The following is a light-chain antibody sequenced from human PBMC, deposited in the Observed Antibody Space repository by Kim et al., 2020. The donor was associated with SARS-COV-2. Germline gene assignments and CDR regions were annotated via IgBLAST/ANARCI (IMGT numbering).Light chain of an antibody. J-gene: IGKJ2*01. CDR3: QQYYSTPYT. CDR1: QSVLFSSNNKNY. Sequence: RATINCKSSQSVLFSSNNKNYLSWYQQKPGQHPKLLIYWASTRESGVPDRFSGSGSGTDFTLTISSLQAEDVAVYYCQQYYSTPYTFGQGTKLEI. V-gene: IGKV4-1*01. CDR2: WAS.